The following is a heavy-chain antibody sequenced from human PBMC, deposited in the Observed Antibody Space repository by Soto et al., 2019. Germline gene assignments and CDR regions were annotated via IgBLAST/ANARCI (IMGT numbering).Heavy chain of an antibody. CDR3: ARAYGSGSYRHFDS. V-gene: IGHV1-69*08. D-gene: IGHD3-10*01. J-gene: IGHJ4*02. Sequence: QVQLVQSGAEVKKPGSSVKVSCKASGGTFSSYTFNWVRQAPGQGLGWMGRIIPIVNKPNYAQKFQGRVTITADKATSTAYMELSSLRSEDTAVYYCARAYGSGSYRHFDSWGQGTLVTVSS. CDR1: GGTFSSYT. CDR2: IIPIVNKP.